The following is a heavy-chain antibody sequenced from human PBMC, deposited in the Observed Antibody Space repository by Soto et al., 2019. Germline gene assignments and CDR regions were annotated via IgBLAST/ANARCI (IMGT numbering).Heavy chain of an antibody. CDR2: IRSKAYGGTT. V-gene: IGHV3-49*03. Sequence: GGSLRLSCTASGFTFGDYAMSWFRQAPGKGLEWVGFIRSKAYGGTTGYAASVKGRFTISRDDSKSIAYLQMNSLKTEDTAVYYCTRGYYDSSGYYSFDYWGQGTLVTVSS. D-gene: IGHD3-22*01. J-gene: IGHJ4*02. CDR1: GFTFGDYA. CDR3: TRGYYDSSGYYSFDY.